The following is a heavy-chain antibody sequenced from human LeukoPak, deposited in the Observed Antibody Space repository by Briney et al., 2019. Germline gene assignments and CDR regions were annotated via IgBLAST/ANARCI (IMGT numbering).Heavy chain of an antibody. Sequence: SVKVSCKASGGTFSSYAISWVRQAPGQGLEWMGGIIPIFGTANYAQKLQGRVTMTTDTSTSTAYMELRSLRSDDTAVYYCARDMVMDYYDSSGSDYWGQGTLVTVSS. CDR1: GGTFSSYA. CDR3: ARDMVMDYYDSSGSDY. CDR2: IIPIFGTA. D-gene: IGHD3-22*01. J-gene: IGHJ4*02. V-gene: IGHV1-69*05.